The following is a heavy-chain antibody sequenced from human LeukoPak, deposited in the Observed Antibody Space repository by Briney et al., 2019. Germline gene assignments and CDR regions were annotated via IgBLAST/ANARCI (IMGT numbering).Heavy chain of an antibody. J-gene: IGHJ4*02. CDR2: ISSGSRTI. D-gene: IGHD1-26*01. Sequence: GGSLRLSCAASGFTFSGYSMNWVRQAPGKGLEWLSYISSGSRTIYYADSVKGRFTVSRDNARNSLFLQMNSLRAEDTAVYYCARDRMGRIFDYWGQGTLVTVSS. V-gene: IGHV3-48*01. CDR3: ARDRMGRIFDY. CDR1: GFTFSGYS.